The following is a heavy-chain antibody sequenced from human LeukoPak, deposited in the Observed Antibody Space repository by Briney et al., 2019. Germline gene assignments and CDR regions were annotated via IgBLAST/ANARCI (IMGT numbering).Heavy chain of an antibody. Sequence: PGGSRRLSCTASGFSLSDAWMSWVRQVPGKGLEWVGHVKSKTDGGTTDYAAPVKGRFTISRDGSKNTLYLQMNSLKTEDTAVYYCTTEAQITMIVVVMSGDYWGQGTLVTVSS. CDR2: VKSKTDGGTT. CDR1: GFSLSDAW. CDR3: TTEAQITMIVVVMSGDY. V-gene: IGHV3-15*01. D-gene: IGHD3-22*01. J-gene: IGHJ4*02.